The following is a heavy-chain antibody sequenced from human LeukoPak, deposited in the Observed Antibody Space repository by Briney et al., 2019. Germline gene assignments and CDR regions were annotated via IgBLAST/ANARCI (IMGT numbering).Heavy chain of an antibody. J-gene: IGHJ4*02. CDR2: INTDGSST. CDR3: ARQGQLGISFDY. CDR1: GFTFSDYW. Sequence: SGGSLRLSCAASGFTFSDYWMHWVRQAPGKGLMWVSRINTDGSSTSYADSVKGRFTISRDNAKNSLYLQVNSLRAEDTAVYYCARQGQLGISFDYWGQGTLVTVSS. D-gene: IGHD6-6*01. V-gene: IGHV3-74*01.